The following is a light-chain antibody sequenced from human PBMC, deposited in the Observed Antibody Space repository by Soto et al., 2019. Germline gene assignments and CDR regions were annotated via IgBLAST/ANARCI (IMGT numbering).Light chain of an antibody. CDR3: QQYGSSPRG. Sequence: EIVLTQSPGTLSLSPGERATLSCRASQSVSSSYLAWYQQKPGQAPRLLIYGASSRATGIPDRFSGSGSGTDVTLTISRLEPEDFVVYYCQQYGSSPRGFGGGTKVEIK. CDR2: GAS. CDR1: QSVSSSY. V-gene: IGKV3-20*01. J-gene: IGKJ4*01.